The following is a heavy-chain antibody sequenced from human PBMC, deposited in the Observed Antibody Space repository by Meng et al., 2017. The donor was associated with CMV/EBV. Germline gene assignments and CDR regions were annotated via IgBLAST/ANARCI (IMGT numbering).Heavy chain of an antibody. CDR3: AHSSTYYYYYGMDV. J-gene: IGHJ6*02. CDR2: IYWNDDK. CDR1: GFSLSTSGVG. Sequence: SGPTLVKPTQALTLTCTFSGFSLSTSGVGVGWIRQPPGKALEWLALIYWNDDKRYSSSLKSRLTITKDTSKNQVVLTMTNMDPVDTATYYCAHSSTYYYYYGMDVWGQGTTVTVSS. V-gene: IGHV2-5*01.